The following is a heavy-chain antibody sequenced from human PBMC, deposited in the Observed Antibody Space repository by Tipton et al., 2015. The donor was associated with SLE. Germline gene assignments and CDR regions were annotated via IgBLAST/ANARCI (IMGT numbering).Heavy chain of an antibody. CDR1: HYSLTNGYY. V-gene: IGHV4-38-2*01. CDR3: AKETSPRGGFDY. D-gene: IGHD3-10*01. CDR2: IFHKGRT. Sequence: TLSLTCDVSHYSLTNGYYWGWIRQTPGKGLEWIGSIFHKGRTSDNPSIKSRVLMSVDTSKNQFSLRLRSVTAADTAVYYCAKETSPRGGFDYWGQGTLVTVSA. J-gene: IGHJ4*02.